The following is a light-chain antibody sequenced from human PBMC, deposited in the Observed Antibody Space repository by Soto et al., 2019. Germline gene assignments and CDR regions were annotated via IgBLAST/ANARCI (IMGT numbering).Light chain of an antibody. CDR2: EVS. CDR1: SSDVGGYNY. V-gene: IGLV2-14*01. CDR3: SSYTSSNTYV. Sequence: QSALTQPASVSGSPGQSITISCAGTSSDVGGYNYVSWYQQHPGKAPKLIIFEVSNRPSGVSNRFSASKSVSTASLTISGLQTEDEADYFCSSYTSSNTYVFGTGTKVTVL. J-gene: IGLJ1*01.